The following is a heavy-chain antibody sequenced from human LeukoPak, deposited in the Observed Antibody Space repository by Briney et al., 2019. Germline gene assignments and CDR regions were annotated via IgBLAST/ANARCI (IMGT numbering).Heavy chain of an antibody. CDR2: IIPIFGTA. CDR1: GGTFSSYA. V-gene: IGHV1-69*05. Sequence: SVKVSCKASGGTFSSYAIGWVRQAPGQGLEWMGGIIPIFGTANYAQKFQGRVTITTDESTSTAYMELSSLRSEDTAVYYCARPYCSSTSCPHYYYMDVWGKGTTVTVSS. CDR3: ARPYCSSTSCPHYYYMDV. J-gene: IGHJ6*03. D-gene: IGHD2-2*01.